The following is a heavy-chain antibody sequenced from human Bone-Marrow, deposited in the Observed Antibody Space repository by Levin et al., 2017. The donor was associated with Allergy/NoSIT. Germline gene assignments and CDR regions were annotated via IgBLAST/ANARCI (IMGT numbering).Heavy chain of an antibody. CDR3: ARDQQWEQPHYFDS. CDR1: GFTFGAYG. CDR2: ISFSGRTI. Sequence: GESLKISCAGSGFTFGAYGMNWVRQAPGKGLESISYISFSGRTIYYADSVKGRFTISWDNARNSLYLQINSLGDEDTAMYYCARDQQWEQPHYFDSWGQGSLVIVSS. V-gene: IGHV3-48*02. D-gene: IGHD1-26*01. J-gene: IGHJ4*02.